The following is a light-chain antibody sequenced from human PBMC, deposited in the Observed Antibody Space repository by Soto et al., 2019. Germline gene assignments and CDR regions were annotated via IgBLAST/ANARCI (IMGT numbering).Light chain of an antibody. V-gene: IGKV1-5*01. Sequence: DIQMTQSPSTLSASVGDTVTITCRASQTISGWLAWYQQRPGKAPNLLIFDASTLESGVPSRFSGSGSETEFTLTISSLFPDDFATYYCQQYNRYWTFGQGTKVDIK. CDR3: QQYNRYWT. CDR1: QTISGW. CDR2: DAS. J-gene: IGKJ1*01.